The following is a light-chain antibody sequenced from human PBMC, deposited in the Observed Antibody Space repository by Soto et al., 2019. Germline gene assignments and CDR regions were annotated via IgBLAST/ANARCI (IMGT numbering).Light chain of an antibody. CDR2: GAS. Sequence: VVTQSPDTLSFSPGERATLSCRASQSVSNNYLAWYQQKPGQAPRLLIYGASNRATGIPDRFSGSGSGTDFILIISRLEPEDFAVYFCQQYGSSPQTFGQGTKVDIK. CDR3: QQYGSSPQT. J-gene: IGKJ1*01. CDR1: QSVSNNY. V-gene: IGKV3-20*01.